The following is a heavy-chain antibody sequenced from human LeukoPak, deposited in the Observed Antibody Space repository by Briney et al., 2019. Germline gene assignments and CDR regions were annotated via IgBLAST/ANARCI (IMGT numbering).Heavy chain of an antibody. V-gene: IGHV3-48*03. CDR2: ISSSGSTI. CDR3: ASGYCRGGTCRDAFEI. CDR1: GFTFSSYE. D-gene: IGHD2-15*01. J-gene: IGHJ3*02. Sequence: GGSLRLSCAASGFTFSSYEMNWVRQAPGKGLDWLSYISSSGSTIYYADSVKGRFTISRDNAKNSLYLQMNSLRAEDTAVYYCASGYCRGGTCRDAFEIWGQGTMVTVSS.